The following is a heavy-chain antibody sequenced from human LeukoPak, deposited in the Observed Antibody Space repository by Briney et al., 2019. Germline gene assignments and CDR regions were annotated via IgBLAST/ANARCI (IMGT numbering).Heavy chain of an antibody. J-gene: IGHJ3*02. CDR1: GFTFSSYW. V-gene: IGHV3-74*01. CDR2: INSDGSST. Sequence: PGGSLRLSCAASGFTFSSYWMHWVRQAPGKGLVRVSRINSDGSSTSYADSVRGRFTISRDNAKNTLYLQMNSLRAEDTAVYYCARDWGVVVPAATSFDIWGQGTMVTVSS. D-gene: IGHD2-2*01. CDR3: ARDWGVVVPAATSFDI.